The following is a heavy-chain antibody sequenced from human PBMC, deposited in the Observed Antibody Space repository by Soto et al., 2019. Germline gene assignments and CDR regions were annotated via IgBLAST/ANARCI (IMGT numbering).Heavy chain of an antibody. Sequence: GGSLRLSCAASGFTFSSYWMSWVRQAPGKGLEWVANIKQDGSEKYYVDSVKGRFTISRDNAKNSLYLQMNSLRAEDSAVCCCARDYFYNPGYYYDSSGYYYFDYWGQGTLVTVSS. CDR3: ARDYFYNPGYYYDSSGYYYFDY. V-gene: IGHV3-7*01. CDR1: GFTFSSYW. D-gene: IGHD3-22*01. J-gene: IGHJ4*02. CDR2: IKQDGSEK.